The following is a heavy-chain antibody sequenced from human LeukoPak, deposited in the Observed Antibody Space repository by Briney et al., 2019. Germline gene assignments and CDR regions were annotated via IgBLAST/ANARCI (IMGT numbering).Heavy chain of an antibody. Sequence: SETLSLTCTVSGGSISYHYWTWIRQPPGKGLEWIGYIYFTGTTNYNPSLKSRVTIPVDTSKNQFSLKLNSVTATDTAVYFCARGGAWSDYWGQGALVTVSS. J-gene: IGHJ4*02. CDR2: IYFTGTT. CDR1: GGSISYHY. CDR3: ARGGAWSDY. V-gene: IGHV4-59*11. D-gene: IGHD6-19*01.